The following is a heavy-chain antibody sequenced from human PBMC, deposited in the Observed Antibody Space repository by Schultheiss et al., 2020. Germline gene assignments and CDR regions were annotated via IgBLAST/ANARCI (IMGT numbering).Heavy chain of an antibody. Sequence: GGSLRLSCAASGFTFSSYSMNWVRQAPGKGLEWVSSISSSSSYIYYADSVKGRFTISRDNAKNSLYLQMNSLRAEDTAVYYCAREWGIVGATDAFDIWGQGTMGTV. D-gene: IGHD1-26*01. J-gene: IGHJ3*02. V-gene: IGHV3-21*01. CDR1: GFTFSSYS. CDR3: AREWGIVGATDAFDI. CDR2: ISSSSSYI.